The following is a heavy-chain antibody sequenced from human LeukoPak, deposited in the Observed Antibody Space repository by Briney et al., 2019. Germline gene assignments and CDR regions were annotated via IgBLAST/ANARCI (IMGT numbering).Heavy chain of an antibody. CDR3: ARDQWFGESLLY. CDR2: VCWNSCSR. CDR1: GFTFDDYD. Sequence: GWSLRLSCAASGFTFDDYDMHWVRQAPGKGREGVSGVCWNSCSRDYADSVKGRFTISRDNAKNSLYLQMNSLRAEDTAVYYCARDQWFGESLLYWGQGTLVTVSS. J-gene: IGHJ4*02. V-gene: IGHV3-9*01. D-gene: IGHD3-10*01.